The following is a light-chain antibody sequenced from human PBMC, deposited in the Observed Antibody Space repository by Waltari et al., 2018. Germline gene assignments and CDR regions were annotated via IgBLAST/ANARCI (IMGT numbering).Light chain of an antibody. Sequence: TCRASQSIFGHLNWFQQQPGRPPKLLIHTASSLQSGVPSRFSGSGSGTHFTLTITSLQPEDFATYFCQQTYSTPYTFGQGTKVDIK. J-gene: IGKJ2*01. CDR2: TAS. V-gene: IGKV1-39*01. CDR1: QSIFGH. CDR3: QQTYSTPYT.